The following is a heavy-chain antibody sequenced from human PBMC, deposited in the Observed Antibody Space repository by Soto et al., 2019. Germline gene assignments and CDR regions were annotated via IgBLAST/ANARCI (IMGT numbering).Heavy chain of an antibody. J-gene: IGHJ6*02. CDR2: IYYSGST. Sequence: SETLSLTCTVSGGSISSSSYYWGWIRQPPGKGLEWIGSIYYSGSTYYNPSLKSRVTISVDTSKNQFSLKLSSVTAADTAVYYCARLTLGGRLVSDYYCGMDVWGQGTTVTVSS. V-gene: IGHV4-39*01. CDR3: ARLTLGGRLVSDYYCGMDV. CDR1: GGSISSSSYY. D-gene: IGHD3-16*01.